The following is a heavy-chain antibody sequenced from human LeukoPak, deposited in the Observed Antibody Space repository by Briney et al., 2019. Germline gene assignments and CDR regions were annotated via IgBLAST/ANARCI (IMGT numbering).Heavy chain of an antibody. J-gene: IGHJ5*02. V-gene: IGHV4-4*08. CDR2: VNSNGGT. CDR1: GGSISTYS. Sequence: SETLSLTCTVSGGSISTYSWNWIRQPPGQGLEWIGYVNSNGGTYNNPSLKSRVTVYLDMSKNQFSLKLSSATAADTAVYYCARDAGGTWFDPWGQGILVTLSS. CDR3: ARDAGGTWFDP.